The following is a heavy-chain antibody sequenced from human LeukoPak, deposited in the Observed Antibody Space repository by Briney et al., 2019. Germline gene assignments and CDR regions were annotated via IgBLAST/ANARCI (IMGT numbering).Heavy chain of an antibody. Sequence: GGSLRLSCAASGFTFSNYWMNWVRQAPGKGRVWVSRINSDGTSTNYADSVKGRFTISRDNVANTLYLQMNSLRAEDTAVYDCVSRDWFDPWGLGTLVTVSS. J-gene: IGHJ5*02. CDR2: INSDGTST. CDR3: VSRDWFDP. CDR1: GFTFSNYW. V-gene: IGHV3-74*01.